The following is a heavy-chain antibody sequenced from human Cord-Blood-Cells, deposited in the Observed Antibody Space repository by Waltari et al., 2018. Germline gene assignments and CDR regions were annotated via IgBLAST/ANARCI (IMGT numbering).Heavy chain of an antibody. V-gene: IGHV3-48*03. CDR1: GFTFSSYE. Sequence: EVQLVESGGGLVQPGGSLRLSCAASGFTFSSYEMNWVHQAPGKGLEWVSYISSSGSTIYYADSVKGRFTISRDNAKNSLYLQMNSLRAEDTAVYYCARDPYSSSWYYYYGMDVWGQGTTVTVSS. CDR2: ISSSGSTI. CDR3: ARDPYSSSWYYYYGMDV. D-gene: IGHD6-13*01. J-gene: IGHJ6*02.